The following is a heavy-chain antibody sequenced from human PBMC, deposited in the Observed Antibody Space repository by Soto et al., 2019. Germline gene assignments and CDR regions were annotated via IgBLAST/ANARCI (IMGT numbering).Heavy chain of an antibody. CDR2: IYHSGST. J-gene: IGHJ4*02. CDR1: GGSISSGGYS. D-gene: IGHD3-16*01. V-gene: IGHV4-30-2*02. Sequence: PSETLSLTCAVSGGSISSGGYSWSWIRQPPGKGLEWIGYIYHSGSTYYNPSLKNRVTISVDRSKNQFSLKLSSVTAADTAVYYCARRYGGNFDYWGQGTLVTVSS. CDR3: ARRYGGNFDY.